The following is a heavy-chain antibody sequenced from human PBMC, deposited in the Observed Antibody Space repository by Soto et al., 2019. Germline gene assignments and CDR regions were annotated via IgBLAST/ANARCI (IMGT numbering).Heavy chain of an antibody. CDR2: IIPILGTP. D-gene: IGHD3-22*01. Sequence: GSSVKVSCNASGDTFSGCAISWVRQAPGQGLEWMGGIIPILGTPTYAQKFQGRVTITADKSTSTAYMELSSLRSEDTAVYYSARDGSRYDRSCYYRPDYWGQGTLVAVS. CDR1: GDTFSGCA. V-gene: IGHV1-69*10. J-gene: IGHJ4*02. CDR3: ARDGSRYDRSCYYRPDY.